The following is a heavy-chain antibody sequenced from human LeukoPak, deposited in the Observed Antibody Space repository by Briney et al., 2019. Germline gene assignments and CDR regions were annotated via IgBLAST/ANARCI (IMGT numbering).Heavy chain of an antibody. CDR2: IYYSGST. D-gene: IGHD6-13*01. J-gene: IGHJ4*02. V-gene: IGHV4-39*01. CDR1: GGSISSSSYY. CDR3: ASGIAAAGSFDY. Sequence: SETLSLTCAVSGGSISSSSYYWGWIRQPPGKGLEWIGSIYYSGSTYYNPSLKSRVTISVDTSKNQFSLKLSSVTAADTAVYYCASGIAAAGSFDYWGQGTLVTVSS.